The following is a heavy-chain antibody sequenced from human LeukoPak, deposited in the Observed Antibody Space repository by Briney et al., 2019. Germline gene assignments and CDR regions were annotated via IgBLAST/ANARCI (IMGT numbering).Heavy chain of an antibody. CDR2: TNPNSGYT. CDR1: GYTFSSYV. D-gene: IGHD6-19*01. J-gene: IGHJ4*02. V-gene: IGHV1-8*03. CDR3: ARVAGSIDY. Sequence: GASVKVSCKASGYTFSSYVDNLVRQATGQGLEWMGWTNPNSGYTGYAQKFQGRVTITRNTAISTAYMELSSLRSEDTAVYYCARVAGSIDYWGQGTLVTVSS.